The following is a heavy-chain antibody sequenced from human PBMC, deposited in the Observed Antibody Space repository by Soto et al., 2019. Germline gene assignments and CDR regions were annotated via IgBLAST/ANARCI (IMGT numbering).Heavy chain of an antibody. CDR3: ARDGPYYDFWSGYRSMIHFDY. CDR1: GYTFTSYY. CDR2: INPSGGST. D-gene: IGHD3-3*01. J-gene: IGHJ4*02. V-gene: IGHV1-46*03. Sequence: QVQLVQSGAEVKKPGASVKVSCKASGYTFTSYYMHWVRQAPGQGLEWMGIINPSGGSTSYAQKFQGRVTMTRDTSTSTVYMELSSLRSEDTAVYYCARDGPYYDFWSGYRSMIHFDYWGQGTLVTVSS.